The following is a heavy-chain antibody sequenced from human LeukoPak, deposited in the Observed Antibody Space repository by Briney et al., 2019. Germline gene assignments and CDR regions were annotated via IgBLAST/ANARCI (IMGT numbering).Heavy chain of an antibody. CDR2: IRYDGSNK. D-gene: IGHD3-10*01. V-gene: IGHV3-30*02. CDR1: GFTFSSYG. Sequence: PGGSLRLSCAASGFTFSSYGMHWVRQAPGKGLEWVAFIRYDGSNKYYADSVKGRFTISRDNSKNTLYLQMNSLRAEDTAVYYCAKEGIDYYGSGSYYTHYYMDVWGKGTTVTVSS. CDR3: AKEGIDYYGSGSYYTHYYMDV. J-gene: IGHJ6*03.